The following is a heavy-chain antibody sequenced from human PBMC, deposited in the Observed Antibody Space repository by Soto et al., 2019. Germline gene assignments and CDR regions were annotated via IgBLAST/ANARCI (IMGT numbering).Heavy chain of an antibody. CDR3: SRDLGLPGY. Sequence: PGGSLRLSCAASGFNFRAYSMNWVRQAPGKGLEWVSFIYSNGGTKYYADSVKGRFTISRDNVKNSLYLQMDNLRAEDTAIYYCSRDLGLPGYWGQGTLVTVSS. CDR1: GFNFRAYS. V-gene: IGHV3-48*01. CDR2: IYSNGGTK. J-gene: IGHJ4*02. D-gene: IGHD2-21*01.